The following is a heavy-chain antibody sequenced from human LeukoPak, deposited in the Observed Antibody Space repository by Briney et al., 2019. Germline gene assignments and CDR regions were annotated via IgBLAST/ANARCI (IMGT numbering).Heavy chain of an antibody. D-gene: IGHD3-22*01. CDR2: IIPILGIA. V-gene: IGHV1-69*04. CDR3: ARDYYYDSSGYHY. Sequence: SVKVSCKASGGTFSSYAISWVRQAPGQGLEWMGRIIPILGIANYAQKFQGRVTITADKSTSTAYMELSSLRSEDTAVYYCARDYYYDSSGYHYWGQGTLVTVSS. J-gene: IGHJ4*02. CDR1: GGTFSSYA.